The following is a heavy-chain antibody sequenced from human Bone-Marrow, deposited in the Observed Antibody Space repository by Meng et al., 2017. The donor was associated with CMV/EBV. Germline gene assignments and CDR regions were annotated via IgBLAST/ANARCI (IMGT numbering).Heavy chain of an antibody. V-gene: IGHV3-48*01. J-gene: IGHJ2*01. D-gene: IGHD6-13*01. CDR1: EFTFSSHS. Sequence: GESLKISCAASEFTFSSHSMNWVRQAPGKGPEWVSYISSGSSTIYYVDSVKGRFTSSRDSSMNTLYLQMNSLKTEDTAVYYCATFKQQSVGGTYWYSDLWGRGTLVTVSS. CDR2: ISSGSSTI. CDR3: ATFKQQSVGGTYWYSDL.